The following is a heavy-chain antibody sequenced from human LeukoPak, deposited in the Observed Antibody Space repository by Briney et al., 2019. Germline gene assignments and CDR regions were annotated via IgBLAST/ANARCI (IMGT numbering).Heavy chain of an antibody. CDR3: TAQRGYDPTDY. D-gene: IGHD5-12*01. J-gene: IGHJ4*02. CDR1: GFTFSSYG. V-gene: IGHV3-33*01. Sequence: PGGSLRLSCAASGFTFSSYGMHWVHQAPGKGLEWVAVIWYDGSNKYYADSVKGRFTISRDNSKNTLYLQMNSLRAEDTAVYYCTAQRGYDPTDYWGQGTLVTVSS. CDR2: IWYDGSNK.